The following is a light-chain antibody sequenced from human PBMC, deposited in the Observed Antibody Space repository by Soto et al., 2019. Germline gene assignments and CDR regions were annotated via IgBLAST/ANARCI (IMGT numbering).Light chain of an antibody. Sequence: DIQMTQSPSTLSASVGDRVTITCRASQSISSWLAWYQQKPGKAPKLLIYKASSLESGVPSRFSGSGSGTEFTLTISSLQPDDLATYYCQQYNRTWTFGQGTKVEIK. CDR3: QQYNRTWT. CDR2: KAS. J-gene: IGKJ1*01. CDR1: QSISSW. V-gene: IGKV1-5*03.